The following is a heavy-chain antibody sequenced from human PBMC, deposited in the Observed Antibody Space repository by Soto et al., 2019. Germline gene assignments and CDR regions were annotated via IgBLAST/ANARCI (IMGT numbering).Heavy chain of an antibody. D-gene: IGHD3-16*01. CDR3: AREAERFEVLGVGSFDY. Sequence: EVQLVESGGGLVKPGGSLRLSCAASGFTFSRYSMNWVRQAPGKGLEWVSSISSSSSYIYYADSVKGRFTISRDNAKNSLYLQMNSLRAEDTAVYYCAREAERFEVLGVGSFDYWGQGTLVTVSS. V-gene: IGHV3-21*01. CDR1: GFTFSRYS. J-gene: IGHJ4*02. CDR2: ISSSSSYI.